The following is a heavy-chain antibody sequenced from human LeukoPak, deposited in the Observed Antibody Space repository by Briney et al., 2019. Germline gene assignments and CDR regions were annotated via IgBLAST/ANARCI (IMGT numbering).Heavy chain of an antibody. CDR2: IYYSGSN. J-gene: IGHJ6*02. V-gene: IGHV4-59*08. CDR3: ARLPESGSSWYSHHYCGMDV. Sequence: SGTLSLTCTVSGGSIRSYYWSWIRQPPGKGLEWIGYIYYSGSNNYNPSLKSRVTISVDTSKNQFSLKLSSVTAADTAVYYCARLPESGSSWYSHHYCGMDVWGQGTTVTVSS. D-gene: IGHD6-13*01. CDR1: GGSIRSYY.